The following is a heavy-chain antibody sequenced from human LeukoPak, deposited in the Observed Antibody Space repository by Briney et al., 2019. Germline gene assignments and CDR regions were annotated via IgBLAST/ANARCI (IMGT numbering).Heavy chain of an antibody. CDR2: ISYDGSNK. Sequence: GGSLRLSCAASGFTFSSYAMHRVRQAPGKGLEWVAVISYDGSNKYYADSVKGRFTISRDNSKNTLYLQMNSLRAEDTAVYYCARDSGYSYGTFDYWGQGTLVTVSS. CDR3: ARDSGYSYGTFDY. D-gene: IGHD5-18*01. CDR1: GFTFSSYA. V-gene: IGHV3-30-3*01. J-gene: IGHJ4*02.